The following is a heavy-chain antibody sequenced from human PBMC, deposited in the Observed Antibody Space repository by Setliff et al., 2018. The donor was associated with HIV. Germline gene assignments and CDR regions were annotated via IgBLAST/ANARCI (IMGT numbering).Heavy chain of an antibody. CDR3: ARAYNVYDYRFDSSGYDY. CDR1: GFTFSNNW. V-gene: IGHV3-74*01. J-gene: IGHJ4*02. Sequence: GGSLRLSCAASGFTFSNNWMHWVRQAPGKGLVWVSRINGDGSSTLYADSVKGRFTISRDNAKNTLYLQMNSLRAEDTAVYYCARAYNVYDYRFDSSGYDYWGQGTLVTVS. CDR2: INGDGSST. D-gene: IGHD3-22*01.